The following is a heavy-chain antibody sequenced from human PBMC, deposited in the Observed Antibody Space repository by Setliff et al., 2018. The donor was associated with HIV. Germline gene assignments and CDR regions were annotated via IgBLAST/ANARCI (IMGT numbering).Heavy chain of an antibody. D-gene: IGHD3-9*01. CDR2: IHSSGPT. CDR1: GGSINNYY. J-gene: IGHJ6*03. Sequence: SETLSLTCTVSGGSINNYYWSWMRQSPGKGLEWIGYIHSSGPTNYNPSLKSRVTMSVDTSKNQFFLNLTSVTAADTAVYYCARSGNILTDYSYYSYFMDVWGGGTTVTV. V-gene: IGHV4-4*09. CDR3: ARSGNILTDYSYYSYFMDV.